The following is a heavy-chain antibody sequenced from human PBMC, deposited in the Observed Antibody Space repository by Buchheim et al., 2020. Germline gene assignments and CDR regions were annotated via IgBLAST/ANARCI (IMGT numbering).Heavy chain of an antibody. J-gene: IGHJ4*02. Sequence: EVQLVQSGAEVKKPGESLRISCKGSGYSFTSYCITWVRQMPGKGLEWMGRIDPSDSYTNYSPSFQGHVTLSADKSNSTAYLQWSSLKASDTAMYYCARPLVPDYYDSSGYSLGYWGQGTL. CDR2: IDPSDSYT. V-gene: IGHV5-10-1*01. D-gene: IGHD3-22*01. CDR1: GYSFTSYC. CDR3: ARPLVPDYYDSSGYSLGY.